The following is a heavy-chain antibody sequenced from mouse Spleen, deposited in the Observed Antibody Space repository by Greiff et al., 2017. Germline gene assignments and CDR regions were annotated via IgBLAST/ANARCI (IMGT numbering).Heavy chain of an antibody. CDR2: ISSGGSYT. CDR3: ARITTVVAWYFDV. Sequence: EVKLMESGGGLVKPGGSLKLSCAASGFTFSSYAMSWVRQTPEKRLEWVATISSGGSYTYYPDSVKGRFTISRDNAKNTLYLQMSSLRSEDTAMYYCARITTVVAWYFDVWGAGTTVTVSS. V-gene: IGHV5-9-1*01. CDR1: GFTFSSYA. J-gene: IGHJ1*01. D-gene: IGHD1-1*01.